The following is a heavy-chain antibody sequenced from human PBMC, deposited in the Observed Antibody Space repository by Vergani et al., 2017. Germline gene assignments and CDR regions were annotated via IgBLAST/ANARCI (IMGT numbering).Heavy chain of an antibody. Sequence: QVQLVQSGAEVKKPGASVKVSCKASGYTSTSYAMHWVRQAPGQRLEWMGWINAGNGNTKYSQKFQGRVTITRDTSASAAYMELSSLRSEETAVYYCARDLFPVYSSSSIYYYGMDVWGQGTTVTVSS. V-gene: IGHV1-3*01. CDR3: ARDLFPVYSSSSIYYYGMDV. J-gene: IGHJ6*02. CDR1: GYTSTSYA. CDR2: INAGNGNT. D-gene: IGHD6-6*01.